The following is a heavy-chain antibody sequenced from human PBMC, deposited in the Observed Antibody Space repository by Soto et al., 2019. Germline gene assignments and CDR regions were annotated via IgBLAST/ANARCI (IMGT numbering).Heavy chain of an antibody. D-gene: IGHD5-12*01. CDR3: ARDGLDIVATGAFDI. J-gene: IGHJ3*02. CDR1: GFTFSDYY. CDR2: ISSSSSYT. Sequence: GGSLRLSCASSGFTFSDYYMSWIRQAPGKGLEWVSYISSSSSYTNYADSVKGRFTISRDNAKNSLYLQMNSLRAEDTAVYYCARDGLDIVATGAFDIWGQGTMVTVSS. V-gene: IGHV3-11*06.